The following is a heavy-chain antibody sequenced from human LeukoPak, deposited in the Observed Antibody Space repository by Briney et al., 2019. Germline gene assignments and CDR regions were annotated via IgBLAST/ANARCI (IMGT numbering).Heavy chain of an antibody. CDR3: AKDFGYGDYSLDY. J-gene: IGHJ4*02. V-gene: IGHV3-23*01. D-gene: IGHD4-17*01. CDR2: ISGSGGST. Sequence: PGGSLRLSCAASGFTLSSHGMHWVRQAPGRGLEWVSAISGSGGSTYYADSVKGRFTISRDNSKNTLYLQMNSLGAEDTAVYYCAKDFGYGDYSLDYWGQGTLVTVSS. CDR1: GFTLSSHG.